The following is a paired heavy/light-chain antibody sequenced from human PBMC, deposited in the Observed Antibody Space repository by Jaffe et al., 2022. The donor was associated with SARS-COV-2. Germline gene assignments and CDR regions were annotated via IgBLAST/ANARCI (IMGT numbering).Light chain of an antibody. CDR1: QSVSSY. CDR2: DAS. V-gene: IGKV3-11*01. Sequence: EIVLTQSPATLSLSPGERATLSCRASQSVSSYLAWYQQKPGQAPRLLIYDASNRATGIPARFSGSGSGTDFTLTISSLEPEDFAVYYCQQRSNWPPAFGQGTKVEIK. J-gene: IGKJ1*01. CDR3: QQRSNWPPA.
Heavy chain of an antibody. CDR2: ISSSSSYI. J-gene: IGHJ4*02. Sequence: EVQLVESGGGLVKPGGSLRLSCAASGFTFSSYSMNWVRQAPGKGLEWVSSISSSSSYIYYADSVKGRFTISRDNAKNSLYLQMNSLRAEDTAVYYCASVKGGPPYSGYDWLDYWGQGTLVTVSS. CDR1: GFTFSSYS. CDR3: ASVKGGPPYSGYDWLDY. V-gene: IGHV3-21*01. D-gene: IGHD5-12*01.